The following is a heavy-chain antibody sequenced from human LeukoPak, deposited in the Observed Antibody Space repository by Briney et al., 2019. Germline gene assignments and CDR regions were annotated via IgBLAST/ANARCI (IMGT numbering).Heavy chain of an antibody. CDR3: ARTEPDYYYYYGMDV. CDR2: ISAYNGNT. Sequence: GASVKVSCKASAYTFTSYGISWVRQAPGQGLEWMGWISAYNGNTNYAQKLQGRVTMTTDTSTSTAYMELRSLRSDDTAVYYSARTEPDYYYYYGMDVWGQGTTVTVSS. J-gene: IGHJ6*02. V-gene: IGHV1-18*01. CDR1: AYTFTSYG.